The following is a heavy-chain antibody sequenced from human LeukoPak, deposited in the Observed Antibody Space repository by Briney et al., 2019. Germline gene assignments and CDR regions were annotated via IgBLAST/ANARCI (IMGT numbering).Heavy chain of an antibody. Sequence: ASVKVSCKASGYTLTGYYMHWVRQAPGQGLEWMGWINPNSGGTNYAQKFQGRVTMTRDTSISTAYMELSRLRSDDTAVYYCARDAPRNDYGDYRTGYWGQGTLVTVSS. CDR2: INPNSGGT. J-gene: IGHJ4*02. CDR1: GYTLTGYY. D-gene: IGHD4-17*01. CDR3: ARDAPRNDYGDYRTGY. V-gene: IGHV1-2*02.